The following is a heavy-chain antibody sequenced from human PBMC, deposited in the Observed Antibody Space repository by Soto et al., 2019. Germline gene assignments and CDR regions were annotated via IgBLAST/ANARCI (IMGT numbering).Heavy chain of an antibody. D-gene: IGHD4-17*01. CDR3: AREATVASDY. CDR2: IIPYHGIA. V-gene: IGHV1-69*04. Sequence: SVKVSCKASGGTFSSYTISWVRQAPGQGLEWMGRIIPYHGIANYAQKLQGRVTITTDTSTSTAYMELRSLRSDDTAVYYCAREATVASDYWGQGTLVTVSS. J-gene: IGHJ4*02. CDR1: GGTFSSYT.